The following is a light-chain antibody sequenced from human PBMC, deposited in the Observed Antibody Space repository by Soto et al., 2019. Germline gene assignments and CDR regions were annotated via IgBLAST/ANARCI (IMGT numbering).Light chain of an antibody. Sequence: QSALTQPASVSGSPGQSITISCTAASSDVGGYNYVSWYQQHPGRVPKLIIYEVSNRPSGISNRFSGSKSGSTASLTISGLQAEDEADYYCCSNAPSSTYVFGTGTKLTVL. CDR2: EVS. CDR3: CSNAPSSTYV. J-gene: IGLJ1*01. V-gene: IGLV2-14*01. CDR1: SSDVGGYNY.